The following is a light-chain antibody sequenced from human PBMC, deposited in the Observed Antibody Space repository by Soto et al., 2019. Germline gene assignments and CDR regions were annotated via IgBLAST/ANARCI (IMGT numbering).Light chain of an antibody. V-gene: IGLV2-14*01. J-gene: IGLJ3*02. CDR1: SSDVGGYNY. Sequence: QSAVTQPASVSGSPGQSITISCTGTSSDVGGYNYVSWYQQHPGKAPKLIIYDVSNRPSGVSNRFSGSKSGSTASLTISGLQAEDEADYYCSSYTSSSTRVFGGGTKLTVL. CDR3: SSYTSSSTRV. CDR2: DVS.